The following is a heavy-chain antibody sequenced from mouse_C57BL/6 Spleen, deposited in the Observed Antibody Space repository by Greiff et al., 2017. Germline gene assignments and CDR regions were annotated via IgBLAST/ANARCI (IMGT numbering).Heavy chain of an antibody. CDR3: ARRAYYYGSRYAMWY. CDR1: GYSFTGYY. Sequence: VQLQQSGPELVKPGASVKISCKASGYSFTGYYMNWVKQSPEKSLEWIGEINPSTGGTTYNQKFKAKATLTVDKSSSTAYMQLTSLTSDDPAVYYCARRAYYYGSRYAMWYWGKGASVTAYS. J-gene: IGHJ4*01. D-gene: IGHD1-1*01. CDR2: INPSTGGT. V-gene: IGHV1-42*01.